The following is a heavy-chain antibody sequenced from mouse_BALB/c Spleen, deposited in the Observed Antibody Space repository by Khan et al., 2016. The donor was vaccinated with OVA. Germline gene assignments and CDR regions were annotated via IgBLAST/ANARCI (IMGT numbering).Heavy chain of an antibody. J-gene: IGHJ4*01. V-gene: IGHV1-4*01. Sequence: VQLQESGAELARPGASVKMSCKASGYTFTSYTMHWVKQRPGQGLEWIGYINPISDYTNYNQKFKDKATLNADKSSTTAYMQLISLTPEDSAVYYCARSHGYNGAMAYWGQGTSVTVSS. D-gene: IGHD2-2*01. CDR3: ARSHGYNGAMAY. CDR2: INPISDYT. CDR1: GYTFTSYT.